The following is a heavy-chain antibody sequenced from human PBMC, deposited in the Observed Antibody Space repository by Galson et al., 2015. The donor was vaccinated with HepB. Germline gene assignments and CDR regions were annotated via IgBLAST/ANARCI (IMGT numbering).Heavy chain of an antibody. Sequence: PALVKPTQTLTLTCTFSGFSLNSSEPRVSWIRQPPGKALEWLARIEWDNKKVYSASLKTRLTISQDTPQNQVVLTLTNVDPVDTATYYCVRIGPAAVDSWGLGTLVTVSS. CDR1: GFSLNSSEPR. J-gene: IGHJ5*02. CDR3: VRIGPAAVDS. D-gene: IGHD6-13*01. V-gene: IGHV2-70*04. CDR2: IEWDNKK.